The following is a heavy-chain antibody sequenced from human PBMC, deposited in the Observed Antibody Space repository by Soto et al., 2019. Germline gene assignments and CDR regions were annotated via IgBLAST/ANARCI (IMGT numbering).Heavy chain of an antibody. Sequence: ASVKVSCKASGGTFSSYSISWVRQAPGQGLEWLGGISPLFGTANYAQKFKGRLTITADKSTRTTYMELSGLTSEDTAVYYCVRSAERGYNYWACFDPWGQGTLVTVSS. D-gene: IGHD5-12*01. CDR2: ISPLFGTA. V-gene: IGHV1-69*06. CDR3: VRSAERGYNYWACFDP. J-gene: IGHJ5*02. CDR1: GGTFSSYS.